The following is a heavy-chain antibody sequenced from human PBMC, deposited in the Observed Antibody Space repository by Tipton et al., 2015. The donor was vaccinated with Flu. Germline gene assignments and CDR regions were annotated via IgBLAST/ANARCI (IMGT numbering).Heavy chain of an antibody. CDR2: IYPSGTT. J-gene: IGHJ4*02. CDR3: ARLSYYDVDLKNFYFDY. V-gene: IGHV4-39*01. Sequence: GLVKPSETLSLTRTVSSGSIRSTNYFCAWIRQPPGKRLELIGSIYPSGTTYYNPSLKSRVTISVDTSKSQFSLMLRSVTAADTAVYYCARLSYYDVDLKNFYFDYWGQGALVTVSS. D-gene: IGHD3-10*02. CDR1: SGSIRSTNYF.